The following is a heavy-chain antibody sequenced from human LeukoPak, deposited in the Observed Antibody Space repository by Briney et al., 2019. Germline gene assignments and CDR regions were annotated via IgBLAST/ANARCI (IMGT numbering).Heavy chain of an antibody. CDR3: ARVVRSGYYDSRGRDDAFDI. J-gene: IGHJ3*02. CDR1: GFTVRSNY. CDR2: LYSWGST. Sequence: PGGSVRLSCGAWGFTVRSNYMMGVREARGKGREGWAVLYSWGSTFYAVSVKGRFTISRHNSKHALYVEMNSLRAEDTGVYYWARVVRSGYYDSRGRDDAFDIWGQGTMVTVSS. V-gene: IGHV3-66*03. D-gene: IGHD3-22*01.